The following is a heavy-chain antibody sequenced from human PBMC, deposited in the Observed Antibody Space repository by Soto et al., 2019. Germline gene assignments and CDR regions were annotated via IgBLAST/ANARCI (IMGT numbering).Heavy chain of an antibody. CDR1: GYPFTSYG. CDR2: ISAYDDKT. CDR3: ARDRLIAVTGLLRN. V-gene: IGHV1-18*01. J-gene: IGHJ4*02. D-gene: IGHD6-19*01. Sequence: QVQLVHSGAEVKKPGASVKVSCKTSGYPFTSYGINWVRQAPGQGPEWMGWISAYDDKTIYSQKLQGRITLVADTSTTTAYMELRGLRFDDTAVYYCARDRLIAVTGLLRNWGQGTLVTVSS.